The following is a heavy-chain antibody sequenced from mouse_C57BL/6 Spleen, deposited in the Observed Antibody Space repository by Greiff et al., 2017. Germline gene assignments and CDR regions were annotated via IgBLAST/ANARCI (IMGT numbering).Heavy chain of an antibody. D-gene: IGHD1-1*01. V-gene: IGHV1-53*01. CDR3: ARFDGSSYDFDY. Sequence: QVHVKQPGTELVKPGASVKLSCKASGYTFTSYWMHWVKQRPGQGLEWIGNINPSNGGTNYNEKFKSKATLTVDKSSSTAYMQLSSLTSEDSAVYYCARFDGSSYDFDYWGQGTTLTVSS. CDR1: GYTFTSYW. CDR2: INPSNGGT. J-gene: IGHJ2*01.